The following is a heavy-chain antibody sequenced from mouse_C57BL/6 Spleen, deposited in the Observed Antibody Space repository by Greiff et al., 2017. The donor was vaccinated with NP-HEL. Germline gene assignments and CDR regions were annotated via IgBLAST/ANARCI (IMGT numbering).Heavy chain of an antibody. Sequence: VQLQQPGAELVKPGASVKMSRKASGYTFTSYWITWVKQRPGQGLEWIGDIYPGSGSTNYNEKFKSKATLTVDTSSSTAYMQLSSLTSEDSAVYYCARIMITKAMDYWGQGTSVTVSS. V-gene: IGHV1-55*01. CDR3: ARIMITKAMDY. D-gene: IGHD2-4*01. CDR2: IYPGSGST. CDR1: GYTFTSYW. J-gene: IGHJ4*01.